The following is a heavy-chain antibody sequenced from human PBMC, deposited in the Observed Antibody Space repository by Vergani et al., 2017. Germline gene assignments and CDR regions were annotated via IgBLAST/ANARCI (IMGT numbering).Heavy chain of an antibody. V-gene: IGHV2-26*01. Sequence: QVTLKESGPVLVNPTETLTLTCTVSGFSLSNARMGVSWIRQPPGKALEWLAHIFSNDEKSYSTSLKSRLTISKDTSKSQVVLTMTNMDPVDTATYYCARTISRDDYVGHLCDYWGQGTLVTVSS. CDR2: IFSNDEK. J-gene: IGHJ4*02. D-gene: IGHD3-16*01. CDR3: ARTISRDDYVGHLCDY. CDR1: GFSLSNARMG.